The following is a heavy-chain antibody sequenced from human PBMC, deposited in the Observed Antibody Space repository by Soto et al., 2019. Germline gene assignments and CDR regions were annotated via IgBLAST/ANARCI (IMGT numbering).Heavy chain of an antibody. CDR3: AKGKYYYDSSGSLDY. V-gene: IGHV3-30*18. CDR2: ISYDGSNK. CDR1: GFTFSSYG. D-gene: IGHD3-22*01. Sequence: ALRLSCAASGFTFSSYGMHWVRQAPGKGLEWVAVISYDGSNKYYADSVKGRFTISRDNSKNTLYLQMNSLRAEDTAVYYCAKGKYYYDSSGSLDYWGQGTLVTVS. J-gene: IGHJ4*02.